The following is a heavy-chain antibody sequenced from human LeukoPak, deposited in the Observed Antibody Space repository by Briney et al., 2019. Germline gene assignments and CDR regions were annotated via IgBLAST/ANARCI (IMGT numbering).Heavy chain of an antibody. CDR2: ISWNSGST. V-gene: IGHV3-9*01. CDR1: GFTFDDYA. CDR3: AKAREDYYGMDV. J-gene: IGHJ6*02. Sequence: PGGSLRLSCAASGFTFDDYAMHWVRQAPGKGLEWASGISWNSGSTGYADSVKGRFTISRDNAKNSLYLQMNSLRGEDTALYYCAKAREDYYGMDVWGQGTTVTVSS. D-gene: IGHD1-26*01.